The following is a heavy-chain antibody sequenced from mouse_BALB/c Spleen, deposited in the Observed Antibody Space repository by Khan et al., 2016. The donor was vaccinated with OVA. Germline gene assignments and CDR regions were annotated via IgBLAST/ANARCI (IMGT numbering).Heavy chain of an antibody. D-gene: IGHD1-1*01. CDR2: ISGDSNTI. J-gene: IGHJ2*01. CDR1: GFTFSSYG. V-gene: IGHV5-17*02. CDR3: ATSYFYGDYGDC. Sequence: EVELVESGGGLVQPGGSRKLSCAASGFTFSSYGMHWVRQAPEKGLEWVAYISGDSNTIYYTDTVKGRFTITGDNPNNTLFLQMTCLMSEDTACYDCATSYFYGDYGDCWGPGTTLTVSS.